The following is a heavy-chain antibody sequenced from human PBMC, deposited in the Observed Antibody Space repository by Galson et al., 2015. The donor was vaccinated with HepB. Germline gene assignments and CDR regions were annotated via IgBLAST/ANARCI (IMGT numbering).Heavy chain of an antibody. CDR3: AKDFSTDSGSYGAFDI. CDR2: ISWNSGSI. V-gene: IGHV3-9*01. Sequence: SLRLSCAASGFTFEDYTMHWIRQAPGKSLEWVAEISWNSGSIGYADSVKGRFTISRDNAKNSLYLQMNSLRAEDTALYYCAKDFSTDSGSYGAFDIWGQGTMVTVSS. D-gene: IGHD1-26*01. CDR1: GFTFEDYT. J-gene: IGHJ3*02.